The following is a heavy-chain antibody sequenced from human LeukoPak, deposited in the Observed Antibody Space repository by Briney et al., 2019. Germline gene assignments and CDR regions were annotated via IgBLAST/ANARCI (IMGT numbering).Heavy chain of an antibody. CDR1: GFTVSSNS. CDR3: ASTVVVPAATPFDY. CDR2: IYSGTI. J-gene: IGHJ4*02. Sequence: GGSLRLSCAASGFTVSSNSMSWVRQAPGKGLEWVSFIYSGTIHYSDSVKGRFTISRDNSKNTLYLQMNSLRAEDTAVYYCASTVVVPAATPFDYWGQGTLVTVSS. D-gene: IGHD2-2*01. V-gene: IGHV3-53*01.